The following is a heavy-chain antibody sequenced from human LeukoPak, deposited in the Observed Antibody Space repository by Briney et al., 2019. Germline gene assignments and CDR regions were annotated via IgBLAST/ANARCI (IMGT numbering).Heavy chain of an antibody. CDR2: IRYDGSNK. Sequence: GGSLRLSCAVSGFTFSSYGMHWVRQAPGKGLEWVVFIRYDGSNKYYADSVKGRFTISRDNSKNTLYLQMNSLRAEDTAVYYCAKLEEPYYYDSSSYYLSDVWGKGTTVTVSS. D-gene: IGHD3-22*01. J-gene: IGHJ6*04. CDR3: AKLEEPYYYDSSSYYLSDV. V-gene: IGHV3-30*02. CDR1: GFTFSSYG.